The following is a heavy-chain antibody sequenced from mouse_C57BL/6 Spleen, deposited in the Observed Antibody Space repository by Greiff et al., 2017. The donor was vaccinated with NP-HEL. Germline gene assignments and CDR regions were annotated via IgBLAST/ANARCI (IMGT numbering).Heavy chain of an antibody. CDR3: AREGLDYPFAY. CDR2: INYDGSST. Sequence: VQLKESEGGLVQPGSSMKLSCTASGFTFSDYYMAWVRQVPEKGLEWVANINYDGSSTYYLDSLKSRFIISRDNAKNILYLQMSSLKSEDTATYYCAREGLDYPFAYWGQGTLVTVSA. CDR1: GFTFSDYY. D-gene: IGHD2-4*01. J-gene: IGHJ3*01. V-gene: IGHV5-16*01.